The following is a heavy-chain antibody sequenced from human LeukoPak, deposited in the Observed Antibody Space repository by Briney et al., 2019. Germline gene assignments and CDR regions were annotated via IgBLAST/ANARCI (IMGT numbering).Heavy chain of an antibody. CDR2: INPSGGST. Sequence: ASVKVSCKASGYTFTSYYMHWVRQAPGQGLEWMGIINPSGGSTSYAQKFQGRVTMSVDTSKNQFSLKLSSVTAADTAVYYCARDVVAAPGTWDYWGQGTLVTVSS. CDR3: ARDVVAAPGTWDY. V-gene: IGHV1-46*01. J-gene: IGHJ4*02. CDR1: GYTFTSYY. D-gene: IGHD6-13*01.